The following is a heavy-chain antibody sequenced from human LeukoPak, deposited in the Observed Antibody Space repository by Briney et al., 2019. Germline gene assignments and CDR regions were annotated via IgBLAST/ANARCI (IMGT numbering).Heavy chain of an antibody. J-gene: IGHJ4*02. V-gene: IGHV3-23*01. CDR1: GFTFSSYA. CDR3: ATTSSGWYGTFDY. D-gene: IGHD6-19*01. Sequence: GGSPRLSCAASGFTFSSYAMSWVRQAPGKGLEWVSAISGSGGSTYYADSVKGRFTISRDNSKNTLYLQMNSLRAEDTAVYYCATTSSGWYGTFDYWGQGTLVTVSS. CDR2: ISGSGGST.